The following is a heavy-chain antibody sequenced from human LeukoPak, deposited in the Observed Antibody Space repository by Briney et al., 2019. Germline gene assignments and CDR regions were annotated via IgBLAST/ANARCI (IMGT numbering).Heavy chain of an antibody. CDR1: GGSISSYY. CDR2: IYYSGSI. V-gene: IGHV4-59*01. J-gene: IGHJ4*02. Sequence: SETLSLTCTVSGGSISSYYWSWIRRPPGKGLEWIGHIYYSGSINYNPSLKSRVTISVDTSKNQFSLKLSSVTAADTAVYYCARNYDSSGYTAFGYWGRGTLVTVSS. CDR3: ARNYDSSGYTAFGY. D-gene: IGHD3-22*01.